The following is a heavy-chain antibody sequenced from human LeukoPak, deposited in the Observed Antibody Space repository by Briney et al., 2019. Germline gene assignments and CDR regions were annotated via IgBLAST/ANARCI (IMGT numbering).Heavy chain of an antibody. CDR2: IKEDGSQK. J-gene: IGHJ4*02. CDR3: ARSLGYFTYDS. D-gene: IGHD5-12*01. V-gene: IGHV3-7*01. Sequence: GGSLRLSCAASGFTFSRYWMSWVRQAPGKGLEWVANIKEDGSQKYYVDSVKGRFTISRDSAKNSLDLQMNSLRVEDTAVYYCARSLGYFTYDSWGPGTLVTVSS. CDR1: GFTFSRYW.